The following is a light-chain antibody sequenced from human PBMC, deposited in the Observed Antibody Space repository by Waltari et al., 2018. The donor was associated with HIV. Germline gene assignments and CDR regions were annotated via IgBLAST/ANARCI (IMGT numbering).Light chain of an antibody. Sequence: QSALTQPASVSGSPGQSITISCPGTTSDVGGYDYVSWYQQHPGKVPKLIIYEVTNRPSGVSNRFSGSKQSNNKYAASSYLSLTSTAQGVSLLVNEADYYCSSFTSSDTPVVFGGGTKLTVL. V-gene: IGLV2-14*01. J-gene: IGLJ2*01. CDR1: TSDVGGYDY. CDR2: EVT. CDR3: SSFTSSDTPVV.